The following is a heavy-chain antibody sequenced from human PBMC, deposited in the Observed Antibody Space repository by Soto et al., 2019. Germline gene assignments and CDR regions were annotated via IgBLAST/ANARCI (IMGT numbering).Heavy chain of an antibody. Sequence: SETLSLTCTVSGGSISDHYLSWTRQPPGKGLEWIGYGLRHEFVGTNPSLTSRVTISVDTSKKQFSLRLNSVTAADTAVYYCVAGPDHDKSAYWGQGTLVTVSS. J-gene: IGHJ4*01. CDR2: GLRHEFV. CDR1: GGSISDHY. CDR3: VAGPDHDKSAY. V-gene: IGHV4-59*11. D-gene: IGHD1-1*01.